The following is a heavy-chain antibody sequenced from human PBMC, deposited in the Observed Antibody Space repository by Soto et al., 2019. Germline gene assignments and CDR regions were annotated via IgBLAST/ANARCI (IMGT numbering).Heavy chain of an antibody. CDR3: ARESSISYYYYMDV. CDR1: GYTFTSYG. J-gene: IGHJ6*03. D-gene: IGHD3-3*01. Sequence: GASVKVSCKASGYTFTSYGISWVRQAPGQGLEWMGWISAYNGNTNYAQKLQGRVTMTTDTSTSTAYMELRSLRSDDTAVYYCARESSISYYYYMDVWGKGTTVTVSS. V-gene: IGHV1-18*01. CDR2: ISAYNGNT.